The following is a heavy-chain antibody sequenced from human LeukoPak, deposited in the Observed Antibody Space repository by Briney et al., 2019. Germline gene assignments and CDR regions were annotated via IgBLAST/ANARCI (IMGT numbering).Heavy chain of an antibody. Sequence: SETLSLTCTASGASISTYYWSWIRQPPGEGLEWIAYIAPSGCAVYNPSLNSRLTVSVDTSKNQFSLNLNSVTAADTAVYYCARHVATTVTRGYSCHPMDVWGKGTTVSVSS. CDR3: ARHVATTVTRGYSCHPMDV. D-gene: IGHD4-17*01. J-gene: IGHJ6*03. CDR2: IAPSGCA. V-gene: IGHV4-4*09. CDR1: GASISTYY.